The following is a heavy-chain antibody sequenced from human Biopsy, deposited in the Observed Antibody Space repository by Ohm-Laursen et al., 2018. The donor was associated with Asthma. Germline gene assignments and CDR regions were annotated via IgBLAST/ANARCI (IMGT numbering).Heavy chain of an antibody. Sequence: RSLRLSCTASGFSGLTFRDFGMHWVRQVAGKGLDWVAVVTYDGISQYYAESVKGRFTISRDNSRNTLNLQMNSVRPDDTAVYFCARERAGVLGSYNGMDVWGPGTTVSVSS. CDR1: GFSGLTFRDFG. D-gene: IGHD2-8*01. J-gene: IGHJ6*02. V-gene: IGHV3-30*03. CDR3: ARERAGVLGSYNGMDV. CDR2: VTYDGISQ.